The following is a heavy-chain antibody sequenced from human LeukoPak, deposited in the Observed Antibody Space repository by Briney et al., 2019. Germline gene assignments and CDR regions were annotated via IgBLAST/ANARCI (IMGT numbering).Heavy chain of an antibody. J-gene: IGHJ6*03. V-gene: IGHV4-4*07. Sequence: SETLSLTCTVSGGSISSYYWSWIRQPAGKGLEWIGRIYISGSTNYNPSLKSRVTMSVDTSKNQFSLKLSSVTAADTAVYYCARGDIVVVPAAMPVPYYYYYMDVWGKGTTVTVSS. CDR2: IYISGST. CDR1: GGSISSYY. CDR3: ARGDIVVVPAAMPVPYYYYYMDV. D-gene: IGHD2-2*01.